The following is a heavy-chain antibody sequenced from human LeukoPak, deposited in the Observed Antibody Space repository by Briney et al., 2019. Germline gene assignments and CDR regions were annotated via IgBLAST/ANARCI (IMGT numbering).Heavy chain of an antibody. CDR1: GFNFGDLT. CDR2: LKDKGRGGTA. V-gene: IGHV3-49*03. Sequence: GGSLRLSCTASGFNFGDLTMSWFRQAPGKGLEWVGFLKDKGRGGTAEYAASVRGRFTISRDDSKSIAYLQMNSLQTEGTAVYHCTKGGHADNWGQGTLVTVSS. CDR3: TKGGHADN. J-gene: IGHJ4*02.